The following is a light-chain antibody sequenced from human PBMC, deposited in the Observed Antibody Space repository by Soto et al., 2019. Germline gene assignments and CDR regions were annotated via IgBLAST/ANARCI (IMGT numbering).Light chain of an antibody. CDR3: QQYDNSPIT. V-gene: IGKV3-20*01. Sequence: PGERASLSCGASQSISSSFLAWYQQKPGQAPRLLIYGASSRATGIPDRFSGTGSETDFTLTISRLEPEDFAVYYCQQYDNSPITFGQGTRLEIK. CDR2: GAS. J-gene: IGKJ5*01. CDR1: QSISSSF.